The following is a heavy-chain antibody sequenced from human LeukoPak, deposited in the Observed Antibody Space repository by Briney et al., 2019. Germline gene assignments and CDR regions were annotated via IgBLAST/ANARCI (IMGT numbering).Heavy chain of an antibody. J-gene: IGHJ4*02. CDR1: GGSISSSSYY. CDR3: ARDRGTRFDY. CDR2: IYYSGST. V-gene: IGHV4-39*07. Sequence: SEILSLTCTVSGGSISSSSYYWGWIRQPPGKGLEWIGSIYYSGSTYYNPSLKSRVTISVDTSKNQFSLKLSSVTAADTAVYYCARDRGTRFDYWGQGTLVTVSS.